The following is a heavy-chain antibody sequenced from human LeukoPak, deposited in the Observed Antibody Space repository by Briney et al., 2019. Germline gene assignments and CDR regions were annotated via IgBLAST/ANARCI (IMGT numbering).Heavy chain of an antibody. Sequence: PGGSLRLSCDASGFTFTSVWMNWVRQAPGKGLEWVSGISGSGGSTYYADSVKGRFTISRDNSKSTLYLQMNSLRVEDTAVYYCAKDRGRTWVQVANWGQGTLVTVSS. D-gene: IGHD2-15*01. CDR2: ISGSGGST. V-gene: IGHV3-23*01. J-gene: IGHJ4*02. CDR3: AKDRGRTWVQVAN. CDR1: GFTFTSVW.